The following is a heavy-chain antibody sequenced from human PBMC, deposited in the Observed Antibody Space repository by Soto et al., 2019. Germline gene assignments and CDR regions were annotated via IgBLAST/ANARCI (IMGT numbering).Heavy chain of an antibody. CDR1: GGTFYTYA. V-gene: IGHV1-69*01. Sequence: QVHLVQSGAEVKRPGSSVRVSCRASGGTFYTYAFTWVRQAPGQGLEWMGGITPMIGTTKYAPNFHGRVTFSADESASPAYMELSNLGSDDTSVYYCARDVSVMTSVFGFWGQGTLITVSS. J-gene: IGHJ4*02. CDR2: ITPMIGTT. CDR3: ARDVSVMTSVFGF. D-gene: IGHD3-10*01.